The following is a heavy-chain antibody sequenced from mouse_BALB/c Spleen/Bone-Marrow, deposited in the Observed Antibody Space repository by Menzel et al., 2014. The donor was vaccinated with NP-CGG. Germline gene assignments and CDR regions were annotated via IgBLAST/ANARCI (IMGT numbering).Heavy chain of an antibody. CDR1: GFTFTDYY. V-gene: IGHV7-3*02. CDR3: AXXXXXXXXXX. Sequence: EVKLQESGGGLVQPGGSLRLSCATSGFTFTDYYMNWVRQPPGKALEWLGFIRNKANGYTTEYSASVKGRFTISRDNSQNILYLQMNTLRAEDSATYYCAXXXXXXXXXXXGQGTTLTXSS. J-gene: IGHJ2*01. CDR2: IRNKANGYTT.